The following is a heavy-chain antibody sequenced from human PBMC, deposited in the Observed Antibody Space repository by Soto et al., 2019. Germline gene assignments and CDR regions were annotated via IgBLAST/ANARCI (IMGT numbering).Heavy chain of an antibody. D-gene: IGHD6-6*01. V-gene: IGHV4-31*03. CDR2: IYYSGST. CDR3: ARAGHSSSSEGANWFDP. Sequence: QVQLQASGPGLVKPSQTLSLTCTVSGGSISSGGYYWSWIRQHPGKGLEWIGYIYYSGSTYFNPSLKSRLTISVDTSKNQFSLQLSSVTAADTAVYYCARAGHSSSSEGANWFDPWGQGTLVTVSS. J-gene: IGHJ5*02. CDR1: GGSISSGGYY.